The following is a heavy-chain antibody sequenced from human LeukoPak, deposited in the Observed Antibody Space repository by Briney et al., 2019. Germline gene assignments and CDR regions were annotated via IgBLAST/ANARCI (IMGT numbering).Heavy chain of an antibody. Sequence: PVESLRLSSAASGFTVSSNYMSCVRQAPGKGLEWVSVIYSGDNTYYADSVKGRFTVSRDSSKNTLSLQMNSLRAEDTAVYYCARDPPYNYGTFDYWGQGTLVTVSS. V-gene: IGHV3-66*01. D-gene: IGHD5-18*01. J-gene: IGHJ4*02. CDR1: GFTVSSNY. CDR3: ARDPPYNYGTFDY. CDR2: IYSGDNT.